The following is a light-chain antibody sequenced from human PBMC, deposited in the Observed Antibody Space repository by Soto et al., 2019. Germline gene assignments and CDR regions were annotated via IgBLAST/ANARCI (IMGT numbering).Light chain of an antibody. CDR3: CSYTVNNTRVV. J-gene: IGLJ2*01. V-gene: IGLV2-14*01. CDR1: RSDVGGYNF. CDR2: EVK. Sequence: QSALTQPASVSGSPGQSITISCTGTRSDVGGYNFVSWYQHHPDRAPQLIIYEVKNRPSGVSTRFSGSKSAYTATLTISGRQTEDEADYYCCSYTVNNTRVVFGGGTKVTVL.